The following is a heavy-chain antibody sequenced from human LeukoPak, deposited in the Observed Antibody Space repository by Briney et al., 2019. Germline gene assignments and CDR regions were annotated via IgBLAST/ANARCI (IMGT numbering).Heavy chain of an antibody. J-gene: IGHJ4*02. CDR3: ARISTVAVGMDY. CDR1: GLTFRSDV. Sequence: PGGSLRLSCAVSGLTFRSDVMHWVRQAPGKGLEYVSAISSDGGSTFYANSVKGRFIISRDNSKSTLYLQMGSLRAEDVGVYYCARISTVAVGMDYWGQGTRVTVSS. CDR2: ISSDGGST. V-gene: IGHV3-64*01. D-gene: IGHD6-13*01.